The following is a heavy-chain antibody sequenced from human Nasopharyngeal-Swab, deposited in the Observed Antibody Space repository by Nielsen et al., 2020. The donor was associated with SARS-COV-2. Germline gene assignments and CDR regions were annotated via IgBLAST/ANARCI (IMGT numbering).Heavy chain of an antibody. V-gene: IGHV3-23*01. J-gene: IGHJ4*02. CDR2: ISASGQTT. Sequence: GESLKISCAASGFTFSTYAMSWVSQAPGKGLEWVSSISASGQTTYYADSVKGRFSISRDNSKNTLYLRMTSLRAEDTAVYFCASRGPEGWPTDYWGQGVLVTVSS. CDR3: ASRGPEGWPTDY. CDR1: GFTFSTYA. D-gene: IGHD6-19*01.